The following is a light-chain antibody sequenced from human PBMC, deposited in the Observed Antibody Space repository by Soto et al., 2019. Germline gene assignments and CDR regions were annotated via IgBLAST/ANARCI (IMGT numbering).Light chain of an antibody. J-gene: IGKJ4*02. CDR3: QQYGSSPLT. V-gene: IGKV3-20*01. Sequence: EIVLTQSPGTLSLSPGERATLSCRASQSVSSSYLAWYHQKPGQAPRLLMYGASNRATGIPDRFSGSGSGTDFTFTISRLEPEDFAVYYCQQYGSSPLTFGGGTKVDIK. CDR2: GAS. CDR1: QSVSSSY.